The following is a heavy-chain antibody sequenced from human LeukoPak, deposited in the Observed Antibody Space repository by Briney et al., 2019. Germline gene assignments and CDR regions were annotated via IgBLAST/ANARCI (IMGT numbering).Heavy chain of an antibody. CDR1: GFTFSRSA. D-gene: IGHD3-22*01. V-gene: IGHV3-23*01. J-gene: IGHJ4*02. CDR3: AKEGRLTVAAVVVGNYFDY. Sequence: GGSLRLSCVGSGFTFSRSAMSWVRLAPGKGLEWVSGISGSGGHTYYTDSVKGRFTISRDNSGTTVSLQMNSLTTDDTAVYFCAKEGRLTVAAVVVGNYFDYWGQGTPVIVSA. CDR2: ISGSGGHT.